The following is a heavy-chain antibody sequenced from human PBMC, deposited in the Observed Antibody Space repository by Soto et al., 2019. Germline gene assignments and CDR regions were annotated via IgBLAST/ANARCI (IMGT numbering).Heavy chain of an antibody. CDR1: GGSISSYY. CDR3: AREPMGPWSGYSDP. D-gene: IGHD3-3*01. Sequence: SETLSLTCTVSGGSISSYYWSWIRQPPGKGLEWIGYIYYSGSTNYNPSLKSRVTISVDTSKNQFSLKLSSVTAADTAVYYCAREPMGPWSGYSDPWGQGTLVTVSS. CDR2: IYYSGST. J-gene: IGHJ5*02. V-gene: IGHV4-59*01.